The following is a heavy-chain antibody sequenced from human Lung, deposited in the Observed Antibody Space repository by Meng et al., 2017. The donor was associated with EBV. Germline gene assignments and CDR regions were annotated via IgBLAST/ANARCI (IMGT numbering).Heavy chain of an antibody. Sequence: QVQLGQSGAEVKKPGASVKVSCEASGFIFTSYAISWVRQAPGQGLQYMGWISAYNGNTNYAQELQGRVTMTTDTSTSTAYMELRSLRFDDTAVYYCARFYCSSTSCPHVLFDYWGQGTLVTV. CDR2: ISAYNGNT. CDR1: GFIFTSYA. J-gene: IGHJ4*02. D-gene: IGHD2-2*01. CDR3: ARFYCSSTSCPHVLFDY. V-gene: IGHV1-18*01.